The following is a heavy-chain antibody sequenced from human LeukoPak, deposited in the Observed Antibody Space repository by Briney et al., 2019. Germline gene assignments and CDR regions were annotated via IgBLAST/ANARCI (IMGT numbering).Heavy chain of an antibody. Sequence: SETLSLTCTLSGGSISNNNYYWAWIRQPPGKGLECIGSIYYSGSPYYNPSLKSRVTISVDTSKNQFSLRLSSVTAADTAVYYCATWRTAKTGFDYWGQGTLVTVSS. CDR3: ATWRTAKTGFDY. J-gene: IGHJ4*02. D-gene: IGHD1-1*01. CDR2: IYYSGSP. V-gene: IGHV4-39*01. CDR1: GGSISNNNYY.